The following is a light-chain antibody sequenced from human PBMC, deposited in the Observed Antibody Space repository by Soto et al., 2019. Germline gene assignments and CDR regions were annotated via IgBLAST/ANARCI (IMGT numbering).Light chain of an antibody. J-gene: IGKJ2*01. CDR3: QQYYSTPPYT. CDR1: QSVLYSSNNKNY. Sequence: DIVMTQSPDSLAVFLGERATINGKSSQSVLYSSNNKNYLAWYQQKAGQPPKLLIYWASTRESGVPDRFSGSGSGTDFTLTISSLQAEDVAVYYCQQYYSTPPYTFGQGTKLEIK. CDR2: WAS. V-gene: IGKV4-1*01.